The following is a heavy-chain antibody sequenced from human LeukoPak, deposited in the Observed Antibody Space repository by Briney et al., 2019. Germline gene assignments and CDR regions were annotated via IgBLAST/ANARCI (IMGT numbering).Heavy chain of an antibody. CDR2: MNPNSGNT. CDR1: GYTSTSYD. J-gene: IGHJ4*02. V-gene: IGHV1-8*01. CDR3: ATFPYDSSGYYRHFDY. D-gene: IGHD3-22*01. Sequence: ASVKVSCKASGYTSTSYDINWVRQATGQGLEWMGWMNPNSGNTGYAQKFQGRVTMTRNTSISTAYMELSSLRSEDTAVYYCATFPYDSSGYYRHFDYWGQGTLVTVSS.